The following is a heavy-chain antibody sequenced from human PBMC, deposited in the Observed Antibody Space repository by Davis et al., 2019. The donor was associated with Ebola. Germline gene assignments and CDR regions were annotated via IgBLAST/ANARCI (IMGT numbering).Heavy chain of an antibody. CDR3: ARRQIVSGMGQDRWLDS. V-gene: IGHV4-4*08. D-gene: IGHD3-22*01. J-gene: IGHJ5*01. CDR1: GASVSDYN. Sequence: PSETLSLTCTVSGASVSDYNWNWIRQRPGTGLEWFAYIETSGNIFYNPSLMSRLTLSIDRTKNEFSLNLSSVTATDTAKYDGARRQIVSGMGQDRWLDSWGQGILVTVSS. CDR2: IETSGNI.